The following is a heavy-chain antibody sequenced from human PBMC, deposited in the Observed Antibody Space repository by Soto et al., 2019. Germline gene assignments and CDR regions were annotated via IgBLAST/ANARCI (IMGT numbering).Heavy chain of an antibody. CDR2: IIPIFGTA. D-gene: IGHD2-15*01. CDR1: GGTFSSYA. V-gene: IGHV1-69*06. CDR3: ARGWDCSGGSCYSGSLGWFDP. Sequence: QVQLVQSGAEVKKPGSSVKVSCKASGGTFSSYAISWVRQAPGQGLEWMGGIIPIFGTANYAQKFQGRVTITADKSTSTAYMELSSLRSEDTAVYYCARGWDCSGGSCYSGSLGWFDPWGQGTLVTVSS. J-gene: IGHJ5*02.